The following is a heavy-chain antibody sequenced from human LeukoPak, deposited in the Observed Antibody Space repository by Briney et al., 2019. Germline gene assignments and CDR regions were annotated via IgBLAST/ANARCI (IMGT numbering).Heavy chain of an antibody. V-gene: IGHV4-59*08. D-gene: IGHD2-2*01. J-gene: IGHJ4*02. CDR3: ARVGCSSTSCPLTN. CDR1: GGSISSYY. CDR2: IYYSGST. Sequence: SETLSLTCTVSGGSISSYYWSWIRQPPGKGLEWIGYIYYSGSTNYNPSLKSRVTISVDTSKNQFSLKLSSVTAVDTAVYYCARVGCSSTSCPLTNWGQGTLVTVSS.